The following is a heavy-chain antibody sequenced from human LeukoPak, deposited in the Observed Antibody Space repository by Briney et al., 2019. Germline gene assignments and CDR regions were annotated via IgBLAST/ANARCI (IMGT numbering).Heavy chain of an antibody. J-gene: IGHJ6*04. Sequence: SKTLSLTCTVSGGSVSSGSYYWSWIRQPPGKGLEWIGYIYYSGSTNYNPSLKSRVTISVDTSKNQFSLKLSSVTAADTAVYYCASNRAVYGSGSYYPIKYGMDVWGKGTTVTVSS. CDR1: GGSVSSGSYY. V-gene: IGHV4-61*01. D-gene: IGHD3-10*01. CDR3: ASNRAVYGSGSYYPIKYGMDV. CDR2: IYYSGST.